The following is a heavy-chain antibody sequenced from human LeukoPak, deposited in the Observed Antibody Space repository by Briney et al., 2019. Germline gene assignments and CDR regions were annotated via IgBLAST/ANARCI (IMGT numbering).Heavy chain of an antibody. CDR2: IIPIFGTA. J-gene: IGHJ5*02. D-gene: IGHD3-10*01. Sequence: ASVKVSCKASGGTFISYAISWVRQAPGQGLEWMGGIIPIFGTANYAQKFQGRVTITTDEFASTAYMELSSLRSEDTAVYYCARAGSGSYRGGNWFDPWGQGTLVTVSS. CDR3: ARAGSGSYRGGNWFDP. CDR1: GGTFISYA. V-gene: IGHV1-69*05.